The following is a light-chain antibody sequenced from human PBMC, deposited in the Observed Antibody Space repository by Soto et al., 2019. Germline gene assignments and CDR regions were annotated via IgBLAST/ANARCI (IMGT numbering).Light chain of an antibody. Sequence: EIVLTQSPATLSLSPGERAAVSYLASQSVSRSNLAWYQHKPGQAPRLLIYGTSNRATGIPDRFTGSGSGTDFTLTISSLEPEDFAVYYCQQRSNWPITFGQGTRLEI. CDR3: QQRSNWPIT. V-gene: IGKV3D-20*02. CDR2: GTS. J-gene: IGKJ5*01. CDR1: QSVSRSN.